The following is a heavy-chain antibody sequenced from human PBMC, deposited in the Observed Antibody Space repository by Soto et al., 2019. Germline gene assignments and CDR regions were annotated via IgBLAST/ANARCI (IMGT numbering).Heavy chain of an antibody. D-gene: IGHD4-17*01. J-gene: IGHJ2*01. CDR1: GGAFSNHY. CDR2: IHHSGST. CDR3: ARMYGDYAEYFDL. V-gene: IGHV4-34*01. Sequence: HVQLPQWGAGLLKPSETLSLTCAVDGGAFSNHYWRWIRQPPGKGLEWSGEIHHSGSTNSNPSLKSRVTLSVDTSKNQFSLKLISVTAADTAVYYCARMYGDYAEYFDLWGRGTLFTVSS.